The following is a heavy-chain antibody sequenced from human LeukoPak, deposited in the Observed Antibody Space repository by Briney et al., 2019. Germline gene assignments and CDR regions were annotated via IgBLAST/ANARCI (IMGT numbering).Heavy chain of an antibody. CDR3: ARLCSGGSCIGY. V-gene: IGHV4-39*07. Sequence: SETLSLTCTVSGGSISSSSYYWGWIRQPPGKGLEWIGSIYYSGSTYYNPSLKSRVTISVDTSKNQFSLKLSSVTAADTAVYYCARLCSGGSCIGYWGQGTLVTVSS. D-gene: IGHD2-15*01. CDR1: GGSISSSSYY. J-gene: IGHJ4*02. CDR2: IYYSGST.